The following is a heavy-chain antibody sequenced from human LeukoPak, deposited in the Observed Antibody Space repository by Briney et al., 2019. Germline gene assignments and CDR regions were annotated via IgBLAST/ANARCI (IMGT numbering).Heavy chain of an antibody. Sequence: PGGSLRLSCAASGFTFSGSAMHWVSQASGKGLEWVGRIRSKANSYATAYAASVKGRFTISRDDSKNTAYLQMNSLKTEDTAVYYCTFTFGGVIVIEYWGQGTLVTVSS. CDR3: TFTFGGVIVIEY. V-gene: IGHV3-73*01. J-gene: IGHJ4*02. D-gene: IGHD3-16*02. CDR2: IRSKANSYAT. CDR1: GFTFSGSA.